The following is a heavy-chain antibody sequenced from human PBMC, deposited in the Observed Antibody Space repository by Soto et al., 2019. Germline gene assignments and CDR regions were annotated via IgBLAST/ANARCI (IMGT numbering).Heavy chain of an antibody. CDR3: AGDLAAVPRDLDY. CDR1: GGSISSGDYY. V-gene: IGHV4-61*08. J-gene: IGHJ4*02. D-gene: IGHD6-13*01. Sequence: SETLSLTCTVSGGSISSGDYYWSWIRQPPGKGLEWIGSVYYTGTADYNPSLKSRVTISVDTSKTQFSLNLRSVTAADTAVYYSAGDLAAVPRDLDYWGRGTLVTVFS. CDR2: VYYTGTA.